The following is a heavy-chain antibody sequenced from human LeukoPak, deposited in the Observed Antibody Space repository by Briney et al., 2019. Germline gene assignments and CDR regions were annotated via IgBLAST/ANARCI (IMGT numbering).Heavy chain of an antibody. CDR2: IIPIFGTA. CDR3: ARKVPAAIRERGAFDI. Sequence: ASVKVSCKASGGTFSSYAISWVRQAPGQGLEWMGGIIPIFGTANYAQRFQGRVTITTDESTSTAYMELSSLRSEDTAVYYCARKVPAAIRERGAFDIWGQGTMVTVSS. J-gene: IGHJ3*02. CDR1: GGTFSSYA. V-gene: IGHV1-69*05. D-gene: IGHD2-2*02.